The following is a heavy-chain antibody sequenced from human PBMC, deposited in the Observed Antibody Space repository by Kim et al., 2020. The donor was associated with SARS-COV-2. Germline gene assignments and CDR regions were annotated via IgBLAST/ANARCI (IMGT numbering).Heavy chain of an antibody. J-gene: IGHJ6*02. CDR2: ISSSSSYI. V-gene: IGHV3-21*01. CDR1: GFTFSSYS. Sequence: GGSLRLSCAASGFTFSSYSMNWVRQAPGKGLEWVSSISSSSSYIYYADSVKGRFTISRDNAKNSLYLQMNSLRAEDTAVYYCARDPFILTGYYRDPYYYYCMDVWGQGTTVTVSS. CDR3: ARDPFILTGYYRDPYYYYCMDV. D-gene: IGHD3-9*01.